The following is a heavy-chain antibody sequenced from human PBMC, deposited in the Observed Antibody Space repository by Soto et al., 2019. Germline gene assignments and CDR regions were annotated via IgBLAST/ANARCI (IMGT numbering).Heavy chain of an antibody. Sequence: QVQLVESGGGVVQPGRSLRLSCAASGFAFSTYAMHWVRQAPGEGLEWVAAVWYDGSESYYTDSVKGRFTVSRDNSRKTLALQKDRLRGEDTAGYYFSAFRAPGPHGLYYWGPGTPGTVSS. J-gene: IGHJ4*02. CDR1: GFAFSTYA. CDR3: SAFRAPGPHGLYY. CDR2: VWYDGSES. V-gene: IGHV3-33*01.